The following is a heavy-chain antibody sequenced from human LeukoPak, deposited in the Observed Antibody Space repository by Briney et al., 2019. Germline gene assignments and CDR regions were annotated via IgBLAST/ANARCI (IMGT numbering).Heavy chain of an antibody. J-gene: IGHJ4*02. CDR3: ARAGIWQLVY. D-gene: IGHD6-13*01. CDR2: INHTGST. CDR1: GGSFSDYY. V-gene: IGHV4-34*01. Sequence: SETLSLTCAVYGGSFSDYYWSWIRQPPGKGLEWIGGINHTGSTNYNPSLKSRVTISVDTSKNQFSLKLSSVTAADTAVYYCARAGIWQLVYWGQGTLVTVSS.